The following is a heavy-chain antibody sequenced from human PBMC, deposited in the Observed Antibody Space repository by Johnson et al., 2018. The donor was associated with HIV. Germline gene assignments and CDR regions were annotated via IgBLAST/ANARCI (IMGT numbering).Heavy chain of an antibody. D-gene: IGHD1-7*01. V-gene: IGHV3-73*01. CDR3: ATSLTGTRPFDI. CDR1: GFTFSGSA. J-gene: IGHJ3*02. Sequence: VQLVESGGGLVQPGGSLKLSCAASGFTFSGSAMHWVRQASGKGLEWVGRIRSKANSYATAYAASVKGRFTISRDDSKNTAYLQMNSLRAEDTAVYYCATSLTGTRPFDIWGQGTMVTVSS. CDR2: IRSKANSYAT.